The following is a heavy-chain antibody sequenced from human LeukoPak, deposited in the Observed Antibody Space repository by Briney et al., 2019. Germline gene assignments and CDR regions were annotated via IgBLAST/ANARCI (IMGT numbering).Heavy chain of an antibody. Sequence: GASVKVSCKASGYTFTGYYIHWVRQAPGQGLERIGWINPNSGGTNYAQNFQGRVTMTRDTSTSTGYMELSRLRSDDTAVYYCARRLGAGTTLGYWGQGTLVTVSS. D-gene: IGHD1-1*01. J-gene: IGHJ4*02. CDR1: GYTFTGYY. CDR3: ARRLGAGTTLGY. CDR2: INPNSGGT. V-gene: IGHV1-2*02.